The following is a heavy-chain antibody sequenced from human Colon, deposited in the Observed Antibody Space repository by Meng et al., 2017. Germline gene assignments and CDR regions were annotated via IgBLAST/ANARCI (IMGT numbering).Heavy chain of an antibody. CDR2: ISGSGGST. CDR3: AKEHDGSCYYYFYFDL. J-gene: IGHJ2*01. V-gene: IGHV3-23*01. Sequence: GESLKISCAASGFTFSSYAMSWVRQAPGKGLEWVSAISGSGGSTYYADSVKGRFTISRDNSKNTLYLQLNSLRAEDTAVYYCAKEHDGSCYYYFYFDLWGHGTLVTVSS. D-gene: IGHD3-22*01. CDR1: GFTFSSYA.